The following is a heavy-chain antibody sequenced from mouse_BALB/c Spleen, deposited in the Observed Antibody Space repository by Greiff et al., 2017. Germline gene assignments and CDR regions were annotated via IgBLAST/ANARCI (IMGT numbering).Heavy chain of an antibody. CDR3: AREGGYGSAWFAY. Sequence: VHVKQSGAELVKPGASVKLSCTASGFNIKDTYMHWVKQRPEQGLEWIGRIDPANGNTKYDPKFQGKATITADTSSNTAYLQLSSLTSEDTAVYYCAREGGYGSAWFAYWGQGTLVTVSA. CDR2: IDPANGNT. D-gene: IGHD1-1*01. J-gene: IGHJ3*01. CDR1: GFNIKDTY. V-gene: IGHV14-3*02.